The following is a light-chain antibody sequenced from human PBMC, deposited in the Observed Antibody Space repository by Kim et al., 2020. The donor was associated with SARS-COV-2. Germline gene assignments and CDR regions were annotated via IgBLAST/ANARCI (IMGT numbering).Light chain of an antibody. J-gene: IGKJ5*01. CDR3: QLYGTSVT. CDR2: GAS. CDR1: QSVSASY. Sequence: LAPGERATRSCRASQSVSASYFTWYQQTPGQPPRLLIYGASIRATGVPDRFTGSGSGADFTLTISRLEREDFAVYYCQLYGTSVTFGQGTRLEIK. V-gene: IGKV3-20*01.